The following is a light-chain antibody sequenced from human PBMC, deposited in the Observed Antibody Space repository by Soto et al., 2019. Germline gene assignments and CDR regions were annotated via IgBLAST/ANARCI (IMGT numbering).Light chain of an antibody. Sequence: QSALTQPPSVSGSPGQSVTISCTGTSSDVGGHNYVSWYQHHPGKAPQLMIHEVTKRPSGVPARFSASKSGSTASLTISGLQTDDEADYYCSSYAGSNNYVVFGAGTKLTVL. CDR1: SSDVGGHNY. CDR3: SSYAGSNNYVV. J-gene: IGLJ2*01. CDR2: EVT. V-gene: IGLV2-8*01.